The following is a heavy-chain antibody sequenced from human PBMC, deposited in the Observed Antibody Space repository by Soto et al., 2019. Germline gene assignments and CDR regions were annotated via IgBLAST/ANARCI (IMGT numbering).Heavy chain of an antibody. D-gene: IGHD2-15*01. Sequence: SETLSLTCTVSGGSISSHYWSWIRQPPGKGLEWIGYIYYSGSTNYNPSLKSRVTISVDTSKNQFSLKLSSVTAADTAVYYCARDSGYCSGGSCYYYYGMDVWGQGTTVTVSS. CDR1: GGSISSHY. J-gene: IGHJ6*02. V-gene: IGHV4-59*11. CDR3: ARDSGYCSGGSCYYYYGMDV. CDR2: IYYSGST.